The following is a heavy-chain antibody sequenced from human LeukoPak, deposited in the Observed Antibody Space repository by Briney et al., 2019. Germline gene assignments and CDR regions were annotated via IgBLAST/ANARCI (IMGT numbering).Heavy chain of an antibody. CDR2: FDPEDGET. CDR3: ATGGESIAVANYYGMDV. D-gene: IGHD6-19*01. J-gene: IGHJ6*02. V-gene: IGHV1-24*01. CDR1: GYTLTGLS. Sequence: ASVKVSCKVSGYTLTGLSMHWVRQAPGKGLEWMGGFDPEDGETIYAQKFQGRVTMTEDTSTDTAYMELSSLRSEDTAVYYCATGGESIAVANYYGMDVWGQGTTVTVSS.